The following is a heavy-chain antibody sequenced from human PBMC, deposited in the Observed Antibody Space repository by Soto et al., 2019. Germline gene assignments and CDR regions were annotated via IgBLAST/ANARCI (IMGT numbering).Heavy chain of an antibody. CDR3: ARDQDSTPYVWGSYRYTKYYYGMDV. D-gene: IGHD3-16*02. CDR2: IKQDGSEK. CDR1: GFTFSSYW. V-gene: IGHV3-7*01. J-gene: IGHJ6*02. Sequence: PGGSLRLSCAASGFTFSSYWMSWVRQAPGKGLEWVANIKQDGSEKYYVDSVKGRFTISRDNAKNSLYLQMNSLRAEDTAVYYCARDQDSTPYVWGSYRYTKYYYGMDVWGQGTTVTVSS.